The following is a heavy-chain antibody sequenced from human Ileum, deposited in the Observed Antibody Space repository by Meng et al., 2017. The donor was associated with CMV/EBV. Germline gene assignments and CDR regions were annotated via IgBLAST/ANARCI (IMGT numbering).Heavy chain of an antibody. V-gene: IGHV1-69*05. Sequence: LVKVSCKASGGTFSSYAISWVRQAPGQGLEWMGGIIPIFGTANYAQKFQGRVTITTDESTSTAYMELSSLRSEDTAVYYCASPPLDIVATPDLGGYYFDYWGQGTLVTVSS. CDR1: GGTFSSYA. J-gene: IGHJ4*02. CDR2: IIPIFGTA. D-gene: IGHD5-12*01. CDR3: ASPPLDIVATPDLGGYYFDY.